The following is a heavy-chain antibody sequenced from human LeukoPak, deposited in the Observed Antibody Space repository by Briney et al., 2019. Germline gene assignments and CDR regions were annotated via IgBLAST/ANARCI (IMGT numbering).Heavy chain of an antibody. CDR1: GGSISSYY. CDR2: IYYSGST. J-gene: IGHJ4*02. V-gene: IGHV4-59*08. Sequence: SETLSLTCTVSGGSISSYYWSWIRQPPGKGLEWIGYIYYSGSTNYNPSLKSRVTISVDTSKNQFSLKLSSVTAADTAVYYCARTLMITFGGVIFTGWGQGTLATVSS. D-gene: IGHD3-16*02. CDR3: ARTLMITFGGVIFTG.